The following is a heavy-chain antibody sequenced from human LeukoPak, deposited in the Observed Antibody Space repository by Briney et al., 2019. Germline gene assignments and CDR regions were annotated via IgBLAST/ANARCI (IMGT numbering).Heavy chain of an antibody. CDR1: GFTFSSYA. Sequence: GGSLRLSCAASGFTFSSYAMSWVRQAPGKGLEWVAVISGSGGSTNYADSVKGRFTISRDNSKDTLYLQMNSLRAEDTAVYYCGVYSSSWHDYWGQGTLVTVSS. V-gene: IGHV3-23*01. CDR2: ISGSGGST. CDR3: GVYSSSWHDY. J-gene: IGHJ4*02. D-gene: IGHD6-13*01.